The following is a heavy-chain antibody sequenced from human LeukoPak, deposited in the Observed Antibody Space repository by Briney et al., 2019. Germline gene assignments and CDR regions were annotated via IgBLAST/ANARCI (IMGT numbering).Heavy chain of an antibody. V-gene: IGHV3-21*01. CDR3: ARDHPTYYYDSSGYPDAFDI. J-gene: IGHJ3*02. CDR2: ISSSSSYI. D-gene: IGHD3-22*01. CDR1: GFTFSSYS. Sequence: GGSLRLSCAASGFTFSSYSMNWVRQAPGKGLEWVSSISSSSSYIYYADSVKGRFTISRDNAKNSLYLQMNSLRAEDTAVYYRARDHPTYYYDSSGYPDAFDIWGQGTMVTVSS.